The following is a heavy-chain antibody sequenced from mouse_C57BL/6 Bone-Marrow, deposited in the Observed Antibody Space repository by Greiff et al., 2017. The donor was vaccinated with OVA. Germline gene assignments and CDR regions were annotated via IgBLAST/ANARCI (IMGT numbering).Heavy chain of an antibody. CDR2: IYPGSGST. V-gene: IGHV1-55*01. CDR1: GYTFTSYW. J-gene: IGHJ3*01. D-gene: IGHD1-1*01. Sequence: QVQLQQPGAELVKPGASVKMSCKASGYTFTSYWITWVKQRPGQGLEWIGDIYPGSGSTNYNEKFKSKATLTVDTSSSTAYMQLSSLTSEDSAVYYYARDGTSVVAGKFAYWGQGTLVTVSA. CDR3: ARDGTSVVAGKFAY.